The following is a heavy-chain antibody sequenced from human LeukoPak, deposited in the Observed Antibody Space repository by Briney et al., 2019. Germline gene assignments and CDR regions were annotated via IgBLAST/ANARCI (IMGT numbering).Heavy chain of an antibody. V-gene: IGHV1-3*02. CDR1: GYTFTSYA. CDR3: AREVGYSTSYYGRFDP. CDR2: SNAGNGNT. J-gene: IGHJ5*02. Sequence: GASVKVSCKASGYTFTSYAMHWVRQAPGQRLEWMGWSNAGNGNTKYSQEFQGRVTITRDTSITTAYMELSRLTSDDTAVFYCAREVGYSTSYYGRFDPWGQGTLVIVSS. D-gene: IGHD3-10*01.